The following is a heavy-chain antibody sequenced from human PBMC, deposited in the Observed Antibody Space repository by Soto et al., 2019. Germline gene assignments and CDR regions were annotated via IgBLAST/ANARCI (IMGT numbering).Heavy chain of an antibody. CDR2: IYHSGST. Sequence: SETLSLTCAVSGGSISSSNWWSWVRQPPGKGLEWIGEIYHSGSTNYNPSLKSRVTISVDKSKNQFSLKLSSVTAADTAVYYCARVRHYDILTGYYTARTYYFDYWGQGTLVTVSS. D-gene: IGHD3-9*01. CDR1: GGSISSSNW. CDR3: ARVRHYDILTGYYTARTYYFDY. J-gene: IGHJ4*02. V-gene: IGHV4-4*02.